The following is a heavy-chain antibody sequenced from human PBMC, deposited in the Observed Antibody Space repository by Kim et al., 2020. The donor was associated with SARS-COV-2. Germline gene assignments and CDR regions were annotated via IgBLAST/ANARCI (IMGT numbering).Heavy chain of an antibody. D-gene: IGHD5-18*01. V-gene: IGHV3-11*01. CDR3: ARHGLADQVGYSYGMDY. Sequence: VKGRFTISRDNAKNSLYLQMNSLRAEDTAVYYCARHGLADQVGYSYGMDYWGQGILVTVSS. J-gene: IGHJ4*02.